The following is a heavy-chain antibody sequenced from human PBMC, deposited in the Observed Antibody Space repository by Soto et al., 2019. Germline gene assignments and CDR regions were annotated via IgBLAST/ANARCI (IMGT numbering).Heavy chain of an antibody. CDR1: GDTFTDYY. CDR3: AREVHVVVVTAALDY. V-gene: IGHV1-46*01. J-gene: IGHJ4*02. D-gene: IGHD2-21*02. Sequence: QVQLVQSGAEVKKPGASVKVSCKASGDTFTDYYIHWVRQAPGQGLEWMGTVNPSGGHTTYAQHFLGRMTMTRDTSTSTLYMGLASLTSEDTAIYFCAREVHVVVVTAALDYWCQGTLVTVSS. CDR2: VNPSGGHT.